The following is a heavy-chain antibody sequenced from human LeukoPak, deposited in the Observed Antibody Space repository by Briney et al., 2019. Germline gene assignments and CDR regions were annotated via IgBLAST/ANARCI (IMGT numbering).Heavy chain of an antibody. CDR2: IYYSGST. CDR3: ARGPNSIAAAGTHFDY. J-gene: IGHJ4*02. V-gene: IGHV4-39*07. CDR1: GGSISSSSYY. Sequence: PSETLSLTCTVSGGSISSSSYYWGWIRQPPGKGLEWIGSIYYSGSTYYNPSLKSRVTISVDTSKNQFSLKLSSVTAADTAVYYCARGPNSIAAAGTHFDYWGQGTLVTVSS. D-gene: IGHD6-13*01.